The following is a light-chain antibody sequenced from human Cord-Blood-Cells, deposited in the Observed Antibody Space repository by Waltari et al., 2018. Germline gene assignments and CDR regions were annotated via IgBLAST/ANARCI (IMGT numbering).Light chain of an antibody. CDR2: EVS. J-gene: IGLJ2*01. Sequence: QSALTQPPSASGSPGQSVPISCTGTSSDGGGYNYVSWYQQHPGKAPKLMIYEVSKRPSGVPDRFSGSKSGNTASLTVSGLQAEDEADYYCSSYAGSNNLGVFGGGTKLTVL. V-gene: IGLV2-8*01. CDR3: SSYAGSNNLGV. CDR1: SSDGGGYNY.